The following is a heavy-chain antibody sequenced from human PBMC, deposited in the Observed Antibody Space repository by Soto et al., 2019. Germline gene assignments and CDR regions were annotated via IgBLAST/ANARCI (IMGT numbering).Heavy chain of an antibody. J-gene: IGHJ4*02. D-gene: IGHD6-13*01. CDR1: GFTFSSYG. Sequence: GGSLRLSCAASGFTFSSYGMHWVRQAPGKGLEWVAVISYDGSNKYYADSVKGRFTISRDNSKNTLYLQMNSLRAEDTAVYYCAKGLSQQQLVSGLDYWGQGTLVTVSS. CDR3: AKGLSQQQLVSGLDY. V-gene: IGHV3-30*18. CDR2: ISYDGSNK.